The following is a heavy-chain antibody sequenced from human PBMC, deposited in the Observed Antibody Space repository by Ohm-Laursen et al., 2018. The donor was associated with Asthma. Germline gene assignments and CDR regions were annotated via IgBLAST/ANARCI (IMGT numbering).Heavy chain of an antibody. CDR2: ISYDGSNK. CDR3: AKPDQYGSGSYYHY. CDR1: GFTFSSYG. V-gene: IGHV3-30*18. J-gene: IGHJ4*02. Sequence: SLRLSCAASGFTFSSYGMHWVRQAPGKGLEWVAVISYDGSNKYYADSVKGRFTISRDNSKNTLYLQMNSLRAEDTAVYYCAKPDQYGSGSYYHYWGQGTLVTVSS. D-gene: IGHD3-10*01.